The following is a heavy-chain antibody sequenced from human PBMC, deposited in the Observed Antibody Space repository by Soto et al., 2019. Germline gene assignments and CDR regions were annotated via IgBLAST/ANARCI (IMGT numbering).Heavy chain of an antibody. Sequence: TLSLTCAVYGGSFSGYYWSWIRQPPGKGLEWIGEINHSGSTNYNPSLKSRVTISVDTSKNQFSLKLSSVTAADTAVYYCARVPDDYGDYPHDYWGQGTMVTVYS. CDR1: GGSFSGYY. V-gene: IGHV4-34*01. D-gene: IGHD4-17*01. CDR3: ARVPDDYGDYPHDY. J-gene: IGHJ4*02. CDR2: INHSGST.